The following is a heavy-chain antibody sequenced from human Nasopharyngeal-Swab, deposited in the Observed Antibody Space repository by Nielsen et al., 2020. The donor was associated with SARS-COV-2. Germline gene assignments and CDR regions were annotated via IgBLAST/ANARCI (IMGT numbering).Heavy chain of an antibody. V-gene: IGHV3-74*01. CDR2: LNGDATTV. D-gene: IGHD2-2*01. CDR3: AKNQLLIYDVFNL. J-gene: IGHJ3*01. CDR1: GFTFSSSW. Sequence: GRSLRLSCAGSGFTFSSSWLHWVRQAPGEGLVWVARLNGDATTVDYADSVEGRFTISRDNAKNTLYLQMNSLRAEDTALYYCAKNQLLIYDVFNLWGQGTMVTVSS.